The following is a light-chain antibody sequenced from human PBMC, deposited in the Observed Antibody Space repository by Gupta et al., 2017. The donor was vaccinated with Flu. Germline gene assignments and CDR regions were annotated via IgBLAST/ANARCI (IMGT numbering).Light chain of an antibody. CDR2: WAS. Sequence: DILMSQSPDSLAVSLGERAPISCKSSQSILYSSNSKIYLAWYQQKLGLPPKLVIYWASTRESGVPDRFSGSGSGTDFTLTINNLQAEDVAVYYCQQYYSSPFTFGQGTKLEIK. J-gene: IGKJ2*01. CDR1: QSILYSSNSKIY. V-gene: IGKV4-1*01. CDR3: QQYYSSPFT.